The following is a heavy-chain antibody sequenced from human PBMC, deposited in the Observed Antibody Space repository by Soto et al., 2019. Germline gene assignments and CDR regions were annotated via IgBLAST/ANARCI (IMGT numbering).Heavy chain of an antibody. Sequence: PGGSLRLSCAASGFTFSSYGMHWVRQAPGKGLEWVAVISYDGSNKYYADSVKGRFTISRDNSKNTLYLQMNSLRAEDTAVYYCAKALPPPAAALYYYYGMDVWGQGTTVTVSS. CDR2: ISYDGSNK. D-gene: IGHD6-13*01. J-gene: IGHJ6*02. V-gene: IGHV3-30*18. CDR3: AKALPPPAAALYYYYGMDV. CDR1: GFTFSSYG.